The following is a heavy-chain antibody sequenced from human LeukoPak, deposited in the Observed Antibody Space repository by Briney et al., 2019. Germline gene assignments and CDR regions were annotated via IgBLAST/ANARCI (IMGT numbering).Heavy chain of an antibody. CDR2: IYNSGST. Sequence: PSETLSLTCTVSGGSISSYYGTWIRQPPGKGLEWIGYIYNSGSTNYNPSLKSRVTISVDTSKNQFSLKLSSVTAADTAVYYCARLPASMGDYYDRSGFDYWGQGTLVTVSS. D-gene: IGHD3-22*01. CDR1: GGSISSYY. CDR3: ARLPASMGDYYDRSGFDY. J-gene: IGHJ4*02. V-gene: IGHV4-59*08.